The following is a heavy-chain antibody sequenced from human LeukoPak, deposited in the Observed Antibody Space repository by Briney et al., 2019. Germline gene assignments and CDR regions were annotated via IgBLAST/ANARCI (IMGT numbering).Heavy chain of an antibody. V-gene: IGHV3-30*02. D-gene: IGHD3-10*01. CDR1: GFIFSTYG. Sequence: GGSLRLSCAASGFIFSTYGMHWVRQAPGKGLEWVAFMRSDGSDEYYADSVKGRFTISGDNSKNTLYLQMNSLRAEDTAVYYCAREGAWFGELFNYYYMDVWGKGTTVTVSS. CDR3: AREGAWFGELFNYYYMDV. CDR2: MRSDGSDE. J-gene: IGHJ6*03.